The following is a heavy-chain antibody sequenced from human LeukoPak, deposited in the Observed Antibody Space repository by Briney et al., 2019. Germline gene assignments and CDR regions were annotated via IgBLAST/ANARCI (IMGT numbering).Heavy chain of an antibody. CDR1: GFTFSSYA. CDR2: ISGSGGST. V-gene: IGHV3-23*01. J-gene: IGHJ4*02. Sequence: PGGSLRLSCAASGFTFSSYAMSWVRQAPGKGLEWVSAISGSGGSTYYADSVKGRFTISRDNSKNTLYLQMNSRRAEDTAVYYCANQFSQYSSSWYESYYFDYWGQGTLVTVSS. D-gene: IGHD6-13*01. CDR3: ANQFSQYSSSWYESYYFDY.